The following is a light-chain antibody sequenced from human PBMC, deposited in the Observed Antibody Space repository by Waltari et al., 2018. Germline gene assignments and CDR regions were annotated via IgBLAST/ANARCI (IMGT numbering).Light chain of an antibody. J-gene: IGLJ1*01. Sequence: QSALTQPASVSGSPGQSITISCTGTSSDVGAYNSVSWYQQHPGKAPKLMIFDVNNRPSGVSNRFSGSKSGNTASLTISWLQAEDEADYYCTSYGGSTPYGVGTGTKVTVL. V-gene: IGLV2-14*03. CDR3: TSYGGSTPYG. CDR2: DVN. CDR1: SSDVGAYNS.